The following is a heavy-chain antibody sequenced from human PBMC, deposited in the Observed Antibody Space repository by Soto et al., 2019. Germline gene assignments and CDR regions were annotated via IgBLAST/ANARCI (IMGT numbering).Heavy chain of an antibody. CDR1: GGSFSGYY. CDR2: INHSGST. CDR3: ARTAVVPPQGCFDP. V-gene: IGHV4-34*01. J-gene: IGHJ5*02. D-gene: IGHD2-2*01. Sequence: SETLSLTCAVYGGSFSGYYWSWIRQPPGKGLEWIGEINHSGSTNYNPSLRSRVTISVDTSKNQFSLKLGSVTAADTAVYYCARTAVVPPQGCFDPWGQGTLVTVSS.